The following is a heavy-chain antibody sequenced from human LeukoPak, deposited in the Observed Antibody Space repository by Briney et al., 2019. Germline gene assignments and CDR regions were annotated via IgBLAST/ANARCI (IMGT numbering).Heavy chain of an antibody. V-gene: IGHV1-18*01. J-gene: IGHJ6*03. Sequence: ASVKVTCKASGCTFTSYGFSWVRQPPGQGLEWMGWISYYNGNTNYAQKLQGRVTMTTDTSTSTAYMELRSLRSDDTAVYYCAREGGSDTATWAYYYYYMDVWGKGTTVTVSS. CDR2: ISYYNGNT. D-gene: IGHD5-18*01. CDR1: GCTFTSYG. CDR3: AREGGSDTATWAYYYYYMDV.